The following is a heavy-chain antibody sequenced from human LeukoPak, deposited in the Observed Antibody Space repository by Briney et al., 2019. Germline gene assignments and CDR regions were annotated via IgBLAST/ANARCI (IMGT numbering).Heavy chain of an antibody. CDR3: ARAITYSFVDY. CDR1: GYTFTSYD. D-gene: IGHD5-18*01. V-gene: IGHV1-8*03. Sequence: EASVKVSCKASGYTFTSYDINWVRQATGQGLEWMGWMNPNSGNTGYAQKFQGRVTITRNTSISTAYMELSSLRSEDTAVYYCARAITYSFVDYWGQGTLVTVSS. J-gene: IGHJ4*02. CDR2: MNPNSGNT.